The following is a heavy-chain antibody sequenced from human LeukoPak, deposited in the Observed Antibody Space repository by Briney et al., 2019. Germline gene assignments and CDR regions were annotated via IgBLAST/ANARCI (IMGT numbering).Heavy chain of an antibody. J-gene: IGHJ4*02. CDR2: IYYSGRT. D-gene: IGHD4-23*01. CDR1: GASISSYS. CDR3: ARGGYGGNSY. V-gene: IGHV4-59*01. Sequence: SETLSLTCTVSGASISSYSWSWIRQPPGKGLEWVGYIYYSGRTKYKPSIKRRVTISVDTYKTQFSLKMSSVTAEDTAVYYCARGGYGGNSYWGEGTLLTVSS.